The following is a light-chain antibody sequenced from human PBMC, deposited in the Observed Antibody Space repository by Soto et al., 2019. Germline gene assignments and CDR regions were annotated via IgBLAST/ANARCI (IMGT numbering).Light chain of an antibody. V-gene: IGKV1-8*01. CDR2: AAS. CDR3: QQYYSYPPWT. CDR1: QGISSY. Sequence: AIRMTQSPSSFSASTGDRVTITCRASQGISSYLAWYQQKPGKAPKLLIYAASTLQSGVPSRFSGSGSGTDFTLTICCLQSEDFATYYCQQYYSYPPWTFGPGTKVDIK. J-gene: IGKJ3*01.